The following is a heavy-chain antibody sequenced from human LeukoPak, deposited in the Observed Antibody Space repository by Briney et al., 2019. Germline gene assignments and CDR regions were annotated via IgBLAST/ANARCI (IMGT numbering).Heavy chain of an antibody. D-gene: IGHD3-10*01. J-gene: IGHJ4*02. Sequence: GGSLRLSCEASGFIFRSYWMSWVRQVPGKGLEWVANIQPDGTGYYYVDSVRGRFTISRDNAKNSLYLQMNSLRAEDTAVYYCARVGPGFDYWGQGTLVTVSS. CDR1: GFIFRSYW. CDR3: ARVGPGFDY. V-gene: IGHV3-7*01. CDR2: IQPDGTGY.